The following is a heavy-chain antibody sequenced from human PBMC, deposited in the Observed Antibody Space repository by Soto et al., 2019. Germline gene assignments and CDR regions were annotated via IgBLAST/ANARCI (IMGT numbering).Heavy chain of an antibody. Sequence: PGGSLRLSCAASGFIFENLGMSWVRQAPGKGLEWISSISGSGSKKYYADSVKGRFTISRDNSKSTVYLELNNLSAEDTAVYHCAKNQGVELVPLATVDWFDPWGQGTVVTVSS. CDR2: ISGSGSKK. D-gene: IGHD1-26*01. CDR1: GFIFENLG. J-gene: IGHJ5*02. V-gene: IGHV3-23*01. CDR3: AKNQGVELVPLATVDWFDP.